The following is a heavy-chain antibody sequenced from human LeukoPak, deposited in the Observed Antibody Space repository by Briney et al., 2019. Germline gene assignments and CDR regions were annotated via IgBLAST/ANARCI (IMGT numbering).Heavy chain of an antibody. CDR1: GYTFTGYY. D-gene: IGHD4-17*01. J-gene: IGHJ5*02. CDR3: ARGASGVYTVTTSWFDP. CDR2: INPNSGGT. V-gene: IGHV1-2*02. Sequence: ASVKVSCKASGYTFTGYYMHWVRQAPGQGLDWMGWINPNSGGTHYAQKFQGRVTMTRDTFISTAYMELSRLRSDDTAVYYCARGASGVYTVTTSWFDPWGQGTLVTVSS.